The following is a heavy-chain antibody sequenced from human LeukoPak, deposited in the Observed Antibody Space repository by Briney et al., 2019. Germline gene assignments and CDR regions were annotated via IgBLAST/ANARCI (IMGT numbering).Heavy chain of an antibody. V-gene: IGHV4-34*01. CDR2: INHSGST. J-gene: IGHJ6*03. Sequence: SETLSLTCAIYGESLSDLYWSWVRQSPGKGLEWIGDINHSGSTNYNPSLKSRVTISVDTSKNQFSLKLSSVTAADTAVYYCAREGEIVVVTDGSADYYYYMDVWGKGTTVTISS. D-gene: IGHD2-15*01. CDR3: AREGEIVVVTDGSADYYYYMDV. CDR1: GESLSDLY.